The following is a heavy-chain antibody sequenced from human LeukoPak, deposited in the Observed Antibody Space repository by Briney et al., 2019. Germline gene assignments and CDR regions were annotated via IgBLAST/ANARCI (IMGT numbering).Heavy chain of an antibody. D-gene: IGHD5-12*01. CDR2: ISAYNGNT. CDR1: GYTFTSYG. Sequence: GASVKVSCKASGYTFTSYGISWVRQAPGQGLEWMGWISAYNGNTNYAQKLQGRVTMTTDTSTSTAYMELRSLRSDDTAVYYCARDREYSGYDYGLGYYYYGMDVWGKGTTVTVSS. CDR3: ARDREYSGYDYGLGYYYYGMDV. J-gene: IGHJ6*04. V-gene: IGHV1-18*04.